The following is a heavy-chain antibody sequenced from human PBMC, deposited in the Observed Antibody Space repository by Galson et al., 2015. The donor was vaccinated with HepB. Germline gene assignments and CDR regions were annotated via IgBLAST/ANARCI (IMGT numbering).Heavy chain of an antibody. Sequence: SVKVSCKASGYTFTSYYMHWVRQAPGQGLEWMGIINPSGGSTTYAQKFQGRVTMTRDPSTSTVYMELSSLRSEDTAVYYCARAPPGYSSSWYGSYWFDPWGQGTLVTVSS. CDR2: INPSGGST. V-gene: IGHV1-46*01. D-gene: IGHD6-13*01. CDR3: ARAPPGYSSSWYGSYWFDP. CDR1: GYTFTSYY. J-gene: IGHJ5*02.